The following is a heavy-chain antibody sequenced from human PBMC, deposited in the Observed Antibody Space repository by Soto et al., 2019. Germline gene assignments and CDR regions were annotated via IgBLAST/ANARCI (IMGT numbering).Heavy chain of an antibody. CDR2: IWYDGSNK. CDR3: ARDYIAANTPFDY. V-gene: IGHV3-33*01. Sequence: QVQLVESGGGVVQPGRSLRLSCAASGFTFSSYGMHWVSRAPGKGLEWVAVIWYDGSNKYYADSVKGRFTISRDNSKNTLYLQMNSLRAEDTAVYYCARDYIAANTPFDYWGQGTLVTVSS. CDR1: GFTFSSYG. D-gene: IGHD6-13*01. J-gene: IGHJ4*02.